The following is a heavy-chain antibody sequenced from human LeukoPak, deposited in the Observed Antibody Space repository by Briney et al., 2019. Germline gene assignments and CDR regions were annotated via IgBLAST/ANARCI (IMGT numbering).Heavy chain of an antibody. CDR1: GFTFSSYA. J-gene: IGHJ3*02. D-gene: IGHD5-18*01. CDR3: AKETSVDTAMVTDDAFDI. CDR2: ISGSGGST. Sequence: GGSLRLSCAASGFTFSSYAMSWVRQAPGKGLEWVSAISGSGGSTYYADSVKGRFTISRDNSKNTLYLQMNSLRAEDTAVYYCAKETSVDTAMVTDDAFDIWGQGTMVTVSS. V-gene: IGHV3-23*01.